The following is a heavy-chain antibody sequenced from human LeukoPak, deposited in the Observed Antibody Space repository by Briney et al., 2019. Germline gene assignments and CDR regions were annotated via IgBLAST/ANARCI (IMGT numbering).Heavy chain of an antibody. V-gene: IGHV4-61*02. CDR1: GGSISSGSYY. J-gene: IGHJ4*02. Sequence: PSETLSLTCTVSGGSISSGSYYWTWMRQPAGKGLEWIGRIHTTGSTTYNPSLKSRVTISVDTSKNQFSLKLSSVTAADTAVYYCARWLLRKRTYGSGGFDYWGQGTLVTVSS. D-gene: IGHD3-10*01. CDR3: ARWLLRKRTYGSGGFDY. CDR2: IHTTGST.